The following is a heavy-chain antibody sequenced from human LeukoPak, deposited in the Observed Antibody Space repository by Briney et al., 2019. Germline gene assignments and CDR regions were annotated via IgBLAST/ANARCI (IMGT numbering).Heavy chain of an antibody. CDR2: IYYSGST. J-gene: IGHJ4*02. Sequence: KPSQTLSLTCTVSGGSISNGGYYWSWIRQHPGKGLEWIGYIYYSGSTYYNPSLKSRVTISVDTSKNQFSLKLSSVTAADTAVYYCARGASGYYSTGFDYWGQGTLVTVSS. CDR1: GGSISNGGYY. V-gene: IGHV4-31*03. CDR3: ARGASGYYSTGFDY. D-gene: IGHD3-22*01.